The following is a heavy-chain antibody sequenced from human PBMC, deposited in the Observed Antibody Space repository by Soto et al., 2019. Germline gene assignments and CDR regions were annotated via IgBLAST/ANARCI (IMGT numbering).Heavy chain of an antibody. CDR2: ISGSGGST. J-gene: IGHJ6*02. V-gene: IGHV3-23*01. D-gene: IGHD2-2*02. CDR1: GFTFSSYA. CDR3: AKVRGDCSSTSCYIEYYYYGMDV. Sequence: GSLRLSCVASGFTFSSYAMSWVRQAPGKGLEWVSAISGSGGSTYYADSVKGRVTISRDNSKNTLYLQMNSLRAEDTAVFYCAKVRGDCSSTSCYIEYYYYGMDVWGQGTTVTVSS.